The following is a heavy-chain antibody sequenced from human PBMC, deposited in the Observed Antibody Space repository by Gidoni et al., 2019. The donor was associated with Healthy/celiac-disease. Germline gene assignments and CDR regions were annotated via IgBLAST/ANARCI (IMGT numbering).Heavy chain of an antibody. J-gene: IGHJ6*02. V-gene: IGHV3-15*07. Sequence: EVQLVESGGGLVKPGGSLRLSCAASGFTFSNAWMNWVRQAPGKGLEWVGRIKSKTDGGTTDYAAPVKGRFTISRDDSKNTLYLQMNSLKTEDTAVYYCTTWRSSGWPKTIYGMDVWGQGTTVTVSS. CDR1: GFTFSNAW. CDR3: TTWRSSGWPKTIYGMDV. D-gene: IGHD6-19*01. CDR2: IKSKTDGGTT.